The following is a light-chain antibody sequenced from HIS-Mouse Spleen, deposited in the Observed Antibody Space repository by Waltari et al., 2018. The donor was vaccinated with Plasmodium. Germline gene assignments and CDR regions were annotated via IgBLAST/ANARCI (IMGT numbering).Light chain of an antibody. V-gene: IGKV1-9*01. CDR2: AAA. CDR1: QGISSY. J-gene: IGKJ5*01. CDR3: QQLNSYPSIT. Sequence: DIQLTQSPSFLSASVGDRVSIPRRASQGISSYLALYQQKPGKAPKRLIYAAATLQSGGPSSISGGGSGPESTLTISSLQPEDFATDYCQQLNSYPSITFGQGTRLEIK.